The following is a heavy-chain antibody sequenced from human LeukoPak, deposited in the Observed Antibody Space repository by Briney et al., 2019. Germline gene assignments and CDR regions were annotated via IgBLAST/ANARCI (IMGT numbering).Heavy chain of an antibody. V-gene: IGHV3-9*01. CDR3: ARSVELVRGYFDF. D-gene: IGHD1-1*01. CDR1: GFIFDDYS. J-gene: IGHJ4*02. Sequence: ALRLSCAASGFIFDDYSMHWVRQAPEKGLEWVSGISWNSDSKDYADSVKGRSTISRDNAKNSLFLQVNSLRTEDTALYYCARSVELVRGYFDFWGQGTLVTVSS. CDR2: ISWNSDSK.